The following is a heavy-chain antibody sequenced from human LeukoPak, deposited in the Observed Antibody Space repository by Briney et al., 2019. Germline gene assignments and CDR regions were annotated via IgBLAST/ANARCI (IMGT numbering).Heavy chain of an antibody. J-gene: IGHJ4*02. CDR2: IYYSGST. D-gene: IGHD3-10*01. V-gene: IGHV4-39*07. CDR1: GGSISSSGYC. CDR3: ARGLWFGDENPPYFDY. Sequence: SETLSLTCTVSGGSISSSGYCWGWIRQPPGKGLEWIGSIYYSGSTYYNPSLKSRVTLSVDTSKNQFSLKLSSVTAADTAVYYCARGLWFGDENPPYFDYWGQGILVTVSS.